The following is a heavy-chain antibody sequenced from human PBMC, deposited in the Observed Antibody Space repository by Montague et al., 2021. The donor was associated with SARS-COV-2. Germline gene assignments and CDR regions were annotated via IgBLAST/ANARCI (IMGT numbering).Heavy chain of an antibody. CDR2: IFYTGST. D-gene: IGHD2-15*01. Sequence: SETLSLTCSVSGGSTSNYYWTWIRQSPGKGLQWIGYIFYTGSTKFNPSLKSGVSMSLDTSKNHFSLRLSAVTAADTARYYCARAQNICFIANCVNYFDLWGLGALVTVSS. CDR1: GGSTSNYY. J-gene: IGHJ4*02. V-gene: IGHV4-59*01. CDR3: ARAQNICFIANCVNYFDL.